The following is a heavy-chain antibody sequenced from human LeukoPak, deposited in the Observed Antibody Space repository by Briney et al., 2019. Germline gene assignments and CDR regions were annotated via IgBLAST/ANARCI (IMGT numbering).Heavy chain of an antibody. V-gene: IGHV1-58*01. J-gene: IGHJ4*02. CDR2: IVVGSGNT. CDR1: GFTFTSSA. Sequence: SVKVSCKASGFTFTSSAVQWVRQARGQRLEWIGWIVVGSGNTNYAQKFQDRVTMTRDTSTSTVYMELSSLRFEDTAVYYCVRAGYCGGGSCFTFDYWGQGTLVTVSS. CDR3: VRAGYCGGGSCFTFDY. D-gene: IGHD2-15*01.